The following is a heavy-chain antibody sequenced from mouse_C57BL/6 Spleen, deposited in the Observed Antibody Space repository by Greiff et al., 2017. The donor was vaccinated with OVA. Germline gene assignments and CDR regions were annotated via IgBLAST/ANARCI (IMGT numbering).Heavy chain of an antibody. D-gene: IGHD1-1*01. J-gene: IGHJ3*01. CDR1: GYTFTSYW. Sequence: VQLQQPGAELVKPGASVKLSCKASGYTFTSYWMHWVKQRPGQGLEWIGMIHPNSGSTNYNEKFKSKATLTVDKSSSTAYMQLSSLTSEDSAVYYCAREGISYYGSSYTWFAYWGQGTLVTVSA. CDR3: AREGISYYGSSYTWFAY. CDR2: IHPNSGST. V-gene: IGHV1-64*01.